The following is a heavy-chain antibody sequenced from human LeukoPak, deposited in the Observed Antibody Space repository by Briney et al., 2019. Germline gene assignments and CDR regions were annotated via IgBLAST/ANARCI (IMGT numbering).Heavy chain of an antibody. J-gene: IGHJ6*03. CDR3: ARVHKTSGWYDYYYMDV. Sequence: GGSLRLSCAASGFTFDDYGMSWVRHAPGKGLEWVSGINWNGGSTGYADSVKGRFTISRDNAKNSLYLQMNSLRAEDTALYYCARVHKTSGWYDYYYMDVWGKGTTVTVSS. D-gene: IGHD6-19*01. CDR1: GFTFDDYG. V-gene: IGHV3-20*04. CDR2: INWNGGST.